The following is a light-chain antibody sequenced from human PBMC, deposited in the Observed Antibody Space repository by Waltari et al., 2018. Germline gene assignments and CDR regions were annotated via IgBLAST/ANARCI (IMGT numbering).Light chain of an antibody. CDR2: GAS. J-gene: IGKJ2*01. Sequence: EIVMTQSPATLSVSPGERATLSCRASQGVSSNLAWYQQKPGQAPRLLIYGASSRATGIPGRFSGSGSGTDFTLTISSLQSEDFAVYYCQQYNSWPQYTFGQGTKLQIK. V-gene: IGKV3-15*01. CDR3: QQYNSWPQYT. CDR1: QGVSSN.